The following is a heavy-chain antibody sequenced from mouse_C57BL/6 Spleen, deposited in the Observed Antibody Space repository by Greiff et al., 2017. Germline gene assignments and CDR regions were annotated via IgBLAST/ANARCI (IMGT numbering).Heavy chain of an antibody. V-gene: IGHV5-16*01. J-gene: IGHJ3*01. D-gene: IGHD2-1*01. CDR3: ARSYGNYEAWLAY. CDR1: GFTFSDYY. CDR2: INYDGSST. Sequence: EVQRVESEGGLVQPGSSMKLSCTASGFTFSDYYMAWVRQVPEKGLEWVANINYDGSSTYYLDSLKSRFIISRDNAKNILYLQMSSLKSEDTATYYCARSYGNYEAWLAYWGQGTLVTVSA.